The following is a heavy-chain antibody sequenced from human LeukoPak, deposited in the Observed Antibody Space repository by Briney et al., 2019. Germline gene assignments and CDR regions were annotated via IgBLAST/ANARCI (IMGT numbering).Heavy chain of an antibody. CDR2: IYYSGST. CDR3: ARGMTATGY. D-gene: IGHD5-18*01. Sequence: MASETLSLTCTVSGGSISSYYWSWIRQPPGKGLEWIGYIYYSGSTNYNPSLKSRVTISVDTSKNQFSLKLSSVTAADTAVYYCARGMTATGYWGQGTLVTVSS. V-gene: IGHV4-59*01. J-gene: IGHJ4*02. CDR1: GGSISSYY.